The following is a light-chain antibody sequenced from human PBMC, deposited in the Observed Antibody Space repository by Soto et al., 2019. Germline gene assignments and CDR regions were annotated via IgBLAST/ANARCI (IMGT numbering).Light chain of an antibody. CDR3: LLSYGGARRV. J-gene: IGLJ2*01. V-gene: IGLV7-46*01. Sequence: QAVVTQEPSLTVSPGGTVTLTCASSTGAVPSGHYPYWFQQKPGQAPRTLIYDTSNKHSWTPARFSGSLVGGKPALTLSGAQPEDEAEYFCLLSYGGARRVFGGGTKLTVL. CDR2: DTS. CDR1: TGAVPSGHY.